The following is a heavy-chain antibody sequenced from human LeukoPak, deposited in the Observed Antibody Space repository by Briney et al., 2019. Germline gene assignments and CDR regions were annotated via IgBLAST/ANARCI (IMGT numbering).Heavy chain of an antibody. CDR1: GGTFSSYA. CDR3: ARAARDYYYYYGMDV. D-gene: IGHD6-6*01. J-gene: IGHJ6*02. CDR2: IIPIFGTA. Sequence: SAKVSCKASGGTFSSYAISWVRQAPGQGLEWMGGIIPIFGTANYAQKFQGRVTITADESTSTAYMELSSLRSEDTAVYYCARAARDYYYYYGMDVWGQGTTVTVSS. V-gene: IGHV1-69*13.